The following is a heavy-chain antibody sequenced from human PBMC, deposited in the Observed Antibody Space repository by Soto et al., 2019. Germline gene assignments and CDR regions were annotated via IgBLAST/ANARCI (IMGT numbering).Heavy chain of an antibody. CDR2: ISGSGGST. CDR1: GFTFSSYA. V-gene: IGHV3-23*01. D-gene: IGHD4-17*01. J-gene: IGHJ3*02. CDR3: ARWLYGDYEAFDI. Sequence: GGSLRLSCAASGFTFSSYAMSWVRQAPGKGLEWVSAISGSGGSTYYADSVKGRFTISRDNSKNTLYLQMNSLRAEDTAVYYCARWLYGDYEAFDIWGQGTIVTVSS.